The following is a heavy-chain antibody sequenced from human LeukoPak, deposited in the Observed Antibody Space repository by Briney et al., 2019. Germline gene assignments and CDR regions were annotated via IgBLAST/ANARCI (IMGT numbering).Heavy chain of an antibody. J-gene: IGHJ3*02. CDR1: GGSISSYY. Sequence: SETLSLTCTVSGGSISSYYWSWIRQPPGKGLEWIGYIYYSGSTNYNPSLKSRVTISVDTSKNQFSLKLSSVTAADTAVYYCARLEDGSGSYYYDAFDTWGQGTMVTVSS. D-gene: IGHD3-10*01. CDR3: ARLEDGSGSYYYDAFDT. CDR2: IYYSGST. V-gene: IGHV4-59*01.